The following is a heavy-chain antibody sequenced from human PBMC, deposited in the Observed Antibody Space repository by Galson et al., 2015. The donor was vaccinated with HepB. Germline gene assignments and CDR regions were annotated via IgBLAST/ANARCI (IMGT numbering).Heavy chain of an antibody. V-gene: IGHV3-30-3*01. CDR3: ARDLRPYCSGGSCYYFDY. Sequence: SLRHSCAASGFTFSSYAMHWVRQAPGKGLEWVAVISYDGSNKYYADSVKGRFTISRDNSKNTLYLQMNSLRAEDTAVYYCARDLRPYCSGGSCYYFDYWGQGTLVTASS. CDR2: ISYDGSNK. D-gene: IGHD2-15*01. J-gene: IGHJ4*02. CDR1: GFTFSSYA.